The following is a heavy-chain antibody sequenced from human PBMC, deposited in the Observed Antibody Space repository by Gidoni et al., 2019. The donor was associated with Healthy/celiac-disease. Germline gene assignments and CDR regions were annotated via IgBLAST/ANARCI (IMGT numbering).Heavy chain of an antibody. D-gene: IGHD3-9*01. V-gene: IGHV3-33*01. CDR1: GFPFSSYG. CDR2: IWYDGSNK. J-gene: IGHJ4*02. Sequence: QVQLVESGGGVVQPGRSLRLSCAASGFPFSSYGMHWVRQAPGKGLEWVAVIWYDGSNKYYADSVKGRFTISRDNSKNTLYLQMNSLRAEDTAVYYCASEPNYDILTGYYNDYWGQGTLVTVSS. CDR3: ASEPNYDILTGYYNDY.